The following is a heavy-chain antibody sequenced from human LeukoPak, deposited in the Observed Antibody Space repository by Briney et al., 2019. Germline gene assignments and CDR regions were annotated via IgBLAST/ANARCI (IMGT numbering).Heavy chain of an antibody. D-gene: IGHD2-2*01. Sequence: GGSLRLSCAASGCTFSSYSMNWVRQAPGKGLEWVSSISSSSSYIYYADSVKGRFTISRDNAKNSLYLQMNSLRAEDTAVYYCARLGCSTTSCPADYWGQGTLVTVSS. CDR3: ARLGCSTTSCPADY. CDR1: GCTFSSYS. V-gene: IGHV3-21*01. J-gene: IGHJ4*02. CDR2: ISSSSSYI.